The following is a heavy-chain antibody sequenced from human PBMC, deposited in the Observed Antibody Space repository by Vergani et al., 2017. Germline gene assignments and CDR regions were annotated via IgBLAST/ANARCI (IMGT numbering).Heavy chain of an antibody. CDR2: IYYSGST. D-gene: IGHD5-18*01. CDR3: ARAPGDTAMVDY. Sequence: QVQLQESGPGLVKPSEPLSLTCTVSGGSISSYYWRWIRQPPVKGLEWIGYIYYSGSTNYNPSLKSRVTISVDTSKKQFSLKLSSVTAADTAVYYCARAPGDTAMVDYWGQGTLVTVSS. CDR1: GGSISSYY. J-gene: IGHJ4*02. V-gene: IGHV4-59*01.